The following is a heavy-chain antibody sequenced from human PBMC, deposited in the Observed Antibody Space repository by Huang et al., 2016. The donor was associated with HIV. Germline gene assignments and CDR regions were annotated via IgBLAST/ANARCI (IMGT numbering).Heavy chain of an antibody. Sequence: EVQLVQSEAEVKKPGESLKISCRGSGYSFTNYWIGWVRQRPGEGLEWMGVIYPADSAPRYSPPFQGQVTFSADKSTRTAYLQWSSLQASDTAIYYCARSEVLVTAVPFDHWGQGTLVTVSS. CDR1: GYSFTNYW. J-gene: IGHJ4*02. V-gene: IGHV5-51*03. D-gene: IGHD2-21*02. CDR3: ARSEVLVTAVPFDH. CDR2: IYPADSAP.